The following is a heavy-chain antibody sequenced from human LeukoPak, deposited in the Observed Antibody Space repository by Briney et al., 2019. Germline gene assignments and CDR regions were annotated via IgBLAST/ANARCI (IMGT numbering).Heavy chain of an antibody. CDR1: GYEFTPYW. V-gene: IGHV5-51*01. J-gene: IGHJ4*02. D-gene: IGHD3-3*01. CDR2: IYPSDSDT. Sequence: GESLKICCRGSGYEFTPYWIAWVRQMPGKGLEWMGMIYPSDSDTRYSPSFQGQVTISADKSFTTAYLQWSSLTASDTAMYYCARRIDDGHYVGFDYWGQGTLVTVSS. CDR3: ARRIDDGHYVGFDY.